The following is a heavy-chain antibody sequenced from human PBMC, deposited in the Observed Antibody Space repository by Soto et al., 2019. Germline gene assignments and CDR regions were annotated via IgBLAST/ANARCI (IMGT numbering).Heavy chain of an antibody. CDR2: ISGSGGST. CDR1: GFTLSSYA. Sequence: EVQLLESGGGLVQPGGSLRLSCTVSGFTLSSYAMSWVRQAPGKGLEWVSAISGSGGSTYYADSVKGRFTISRDNSKNPLYLKMNTLRAEEPALYYGAKEKYYDGGQEPRVPVSP. CDR3: AKEKYYD. D-gene: IGHD3-16*01. J-gene: IGHJ4*02. V-gene: IGHV3-23*01.